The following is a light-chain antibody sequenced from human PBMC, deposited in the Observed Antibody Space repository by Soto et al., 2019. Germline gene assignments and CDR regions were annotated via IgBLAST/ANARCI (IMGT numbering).Light chain of an antibody. V-gene: IGLV1-44*01. CDR2: STD. CDR1: SSNIGSNS. CDR3: AAWDDSLNGYV. J-gene: IGLJ1*01. Sequence: QSVLTQPPSASGTPGQRVTISCSGSSSNIGSNSVNWYLQLPGKAPKLLISSTDQRPSGVPDRFSGSKYGASGSLAISGLQSEDEADYYCAAWDDSLNGYVFGTGTKLTVL.